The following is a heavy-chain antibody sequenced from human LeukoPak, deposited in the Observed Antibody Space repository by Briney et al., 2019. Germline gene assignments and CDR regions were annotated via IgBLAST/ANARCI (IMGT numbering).Heavy chain of an antibody. CDR2: IYYSGST. CDR1: GGSISSSSYY. CDR3: ARDSRWLQFKKDSFDY. D-gene: IGHD5-24*01. V-gene: IGHV4-39*07. J-gene: IGHJ4*02. Sequence: KTSETLSPTCTVSGGSISSSSYYWGWIRQPPGKGLEWIGSIYYSGSTYYNPSLKSRVTISVDTSKNQFSLKLSSVTAADTAVYYCARDSRWLQFKKDSFDYWGQGTLVTVSS.